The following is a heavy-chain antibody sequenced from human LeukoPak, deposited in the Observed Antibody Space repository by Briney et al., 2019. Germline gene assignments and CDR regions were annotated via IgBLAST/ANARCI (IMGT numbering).Heavy chain of an antibody. CDR1: GFTVSSHW. CDR2: ISGSGGST. J-gene: IGHJ4*02. V-gene: IGHV3-23*01. CDR3: AKVGYYDSSGYYSGLDY. Sequence: GGSLRLSCAASGFTVSSHWMSWVRQAPGKGLEWVSAISGSGGSTYYADSVKGRFTISRDNSKNTLYLQMNSLRAEDTAVYYCAKVGYYDSSGYYSGLDYWGQGTLVTVSS. D-gene: IGHD3-22*01.